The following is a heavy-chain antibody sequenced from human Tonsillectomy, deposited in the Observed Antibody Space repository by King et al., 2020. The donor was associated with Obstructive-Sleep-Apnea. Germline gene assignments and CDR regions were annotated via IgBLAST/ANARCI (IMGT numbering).Heavy chain of an antibody. J-gene: IGHJ4*02. D-gene: IGHD3-10*01. CDR2: IYYSGST. CDR3: ARDPGDY. V-gene: IGHV4-59*01. CDR1: GGSISSYY. Sequence: VQLQESGPGLVKPSETLSLTCTVSGGSISSYYWSWIRQPPGKGLEWIWYIYYSGSTNYNPSLKSRVTISVDTSKNQFSLKLSSVTAADTAVYYCARDPGDYWGQGTLVTVSS.